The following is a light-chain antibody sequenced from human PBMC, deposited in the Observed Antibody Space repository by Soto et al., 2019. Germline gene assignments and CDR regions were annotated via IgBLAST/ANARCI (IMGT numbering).Light chain of an antibody. Sequence: EIVLTQSPATLSLSPGERATLSCRASQSVSSQLAWYQHKPGQAPRLLIYDASNRATGIPDRFSGSGSGTASTLTISSLEPEDFAVYYCARRVGPWTVGQGTKVDIK. J-gene: IGKJ1*01. CDR3: ARRVGPWT. CDR2: DAS. CDR1: QSVSSQ. V-gene: IGKV3-11*01.